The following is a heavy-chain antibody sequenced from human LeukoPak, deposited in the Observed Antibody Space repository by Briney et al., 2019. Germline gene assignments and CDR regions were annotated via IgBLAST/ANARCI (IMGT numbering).Heavy chain of an antibody. J-gene: IGHJ4*02. CDR3: ANEGRYSSGWYRLMDY. V-gene: IGHV3-33*06. CDR1: GFTFSSYG. CDR2: IWYDGSNK. Sequence: PGRSLRLSCAASGFTFSSYGMHWARQAPGKGLEWVAVIWYDGSNKYYADSVKGRFTISRDNSKNTLYLQMNSLRAEDTAVYYCANEGRYSSGWYRLMDYWGQGTLVTVSS. D-gene: IGHD6-19*01.